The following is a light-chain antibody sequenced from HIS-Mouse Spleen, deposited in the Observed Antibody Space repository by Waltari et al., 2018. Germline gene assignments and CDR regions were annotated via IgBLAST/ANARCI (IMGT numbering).Light chain of an antibody. Sequence: SYELTQPPSVSVSPGQTARITCSGPALPKKYTYWYQQKSGQAPVLVISEDSKRPSGIPERFSGSSSGTMATLTISGAQVEDEADYYCYSTDSSGNHRVFGGGTKLTVL. V-gene: IGLV3-10*01. CDR2: EDS. J-gene: IGLJ2*01. CDR3: YSTDSSGNHRV. CDR1: ALPKKY.